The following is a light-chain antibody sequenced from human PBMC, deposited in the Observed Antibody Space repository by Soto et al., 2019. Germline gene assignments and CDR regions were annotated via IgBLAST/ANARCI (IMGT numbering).Light chain of an antibody. CDR1: QSVSSSY. J-gene: IGKJ2*01. CDR3: QQYGSSPGYT. V-gene: IGKV3-20*01. CDR2: GAS. Sequence: EIVLTQSPGTLSLSPGERATLSCRASQSVSSSYLAWYQQKPGQAPRLLIYGASSRATGIPDRFSGSGSGTDFTLTISSLESEDFAVYYCQQYGSSPGYTFGQGTKLEIK.